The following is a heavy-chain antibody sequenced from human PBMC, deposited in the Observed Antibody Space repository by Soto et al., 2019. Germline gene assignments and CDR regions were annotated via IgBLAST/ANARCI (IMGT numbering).Heavy chain of an antibody. CDR2: IDPSDSQT. Sequence: GESLKISCKGSGYSFAGYWITWVRQKPGQGLEWMGRIDPSDSQTYYSPSFRGHVTISLTKTITTVFLQWSSLRASDTAMYYCARQIYDSDTGPNFQYYFDSWGQGTPVTVSS. J-gene: IGHJ4*02. D-gene: IGHD3-22*01. CDR3: ARQIYDSDTGPNFQYYFDS. CDR1: GYSFAGYW. V-gene: IGHV5-10-1*01.